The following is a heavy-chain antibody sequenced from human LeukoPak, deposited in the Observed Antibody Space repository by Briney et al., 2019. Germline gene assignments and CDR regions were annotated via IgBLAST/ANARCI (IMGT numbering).Heavy chain of an antibody. CDR2: ISYDGSNK. D-gene: IGHD2-15*01. J-gene: IGHJ5*02. CDR1: GFTFSSYA. CDR3: ARDLEDCSGGSCYSWFDP. Sequence: PGGSLRLFCAASGFTFSSYAMHWVRQAPGKGLEWVAVISYDGSNKYYADSVKGRFTISRDNSKNTLHLQMNSLRAEDTAVYYCARDLEDCSGGSCYSWFDPWGQGTLVTVSS. V-gene: IGHV3-30-3*01.